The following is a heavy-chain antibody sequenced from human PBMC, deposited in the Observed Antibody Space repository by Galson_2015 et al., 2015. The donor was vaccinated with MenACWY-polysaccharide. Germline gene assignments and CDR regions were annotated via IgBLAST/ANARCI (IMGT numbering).Heavy chain of an antibody. CDR1: GFTFGCSR. Sequence: SLRLACAASGFTFGCSRMDWGRQAPGEGLEWVSYISSGGTIYYADSVKGRFTISRDNAKNSLYLQMNSLRDDDTAVYYCARVLKGLVGATPDYWGQGTLVTVSS. D-gene: IGHD1-26*01. V-gene: IGHV3-48*02. CDR3: ARVLKGLVGATPDY. CDR2: ISSGGTI. J-gene: IGHJ4*02.